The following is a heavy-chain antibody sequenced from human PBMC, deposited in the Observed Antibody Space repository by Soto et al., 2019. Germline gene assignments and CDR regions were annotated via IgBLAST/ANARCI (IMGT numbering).Heavy chain of an antibody. CDR2: ISGDSGNT. V-gene: IGHV1-3*01. J-gene: IGHJ4*01. D-gene: IGHD6-19*01. CDR1: GYMFTNSS. CDR3: ARDGVAAGNINFDY. Sequence: ASVKVSCTASGYMFTNSSVHWVRQAHGQRLEWMGWISGDSGNTKYSPKLQDRVTITRDTSASTAYMELSSLRSEDTALYYCARDGVAAGNINFDYWGQGTLVTVSS.